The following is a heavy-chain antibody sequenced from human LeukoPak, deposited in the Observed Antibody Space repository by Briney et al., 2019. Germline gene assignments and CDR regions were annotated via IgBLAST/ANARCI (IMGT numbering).Heavy chain of an antibody. CDR2: IYYSGST. J-gene: IGHJ4*02. D-gene: IGHD1-26*01. CDR1: GGSISSGGYY. CDR3: AREPKGRWSYDYPFDY. V-gene: IGHV4-31*03. Sequence: SQTLSLTCTVSGGSISSGGYYWSWIRQHPGKGLEWIGYIYYSGSTYYNPSLKSRVTISVDTSKNQFSLKLSSVTAAATAVYYCAREPKGRWSYDYPFDYWGQGTLVTVSS.